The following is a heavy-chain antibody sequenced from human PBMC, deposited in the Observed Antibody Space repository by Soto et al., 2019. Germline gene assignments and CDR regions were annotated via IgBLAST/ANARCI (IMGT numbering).Heavy chain of an antibody. V-gene: IGHV3-33*01. CDR1: GFTFSSYG. CDR2: IWYDGSNK. J-gene: IGHJ4*02. Sequence: QVQLVESGGGVVQPGRSLRLSCAASGFTFSSYGMHWVRQAPGKGLEWVAVIWYDGSNKYYADSVKGRFTISRDNSKNTLYLQMNSLRAEDTAVYYCARESSYYDILTGYSPFDYWGQGTLVTVSS. CDR3: ARESSYYDILTGYSPFDY. D-gene: IGHD3-9*01.